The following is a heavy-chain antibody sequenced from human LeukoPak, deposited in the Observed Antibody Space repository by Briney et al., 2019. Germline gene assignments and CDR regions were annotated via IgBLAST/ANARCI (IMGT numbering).Heavy chain of an antibody. CDR1: GYTFTGYY. J-gene: IGHJ4*02. CDR2: INPNSGGT. V-gene: IGHV1-2*02. D-gene: IGHD6-19*01. CDR3: AREGVSSGWQTHPSAY. Sequence: EASVKVSCKASGYTFTGYYMHWVRQAPGQGLEWMGWINPNSGGTNYAQKFQGRVTMTRDTSISTAYMELSRLRSDDTAVYYCAREGVSSGWQTHPSAYWGQGTLVTVSS.